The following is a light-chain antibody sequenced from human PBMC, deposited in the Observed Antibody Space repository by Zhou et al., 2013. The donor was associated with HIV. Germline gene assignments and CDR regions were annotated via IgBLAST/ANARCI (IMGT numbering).Light chain of an antibody. Sequence: EIVMTQSPATLSVSPGERATLSCRASQSVNNNLAWYQQKPGQAPRLLISGASTRATGIPARFSGSGSGTEFTLTISSLQSEDFAVYYCQQRIKWPITFGQGTRLEIK. CDR2: GAS. J-gene: IGKJ5*01. CDR1: QSVNNN. V-gene: IGKV3-15*01. CDR3: QQRIKWPIT.